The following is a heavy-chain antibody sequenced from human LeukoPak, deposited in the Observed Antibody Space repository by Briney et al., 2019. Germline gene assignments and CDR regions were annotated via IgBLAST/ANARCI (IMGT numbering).Heavy chain of an antibody. Sequence: SETLSLTCAVSGYSISRGYYWGWVRQPPGKRPQWIGSVDESGTSYYNPSLKSRVTISLDTSQNQFSLTLTSVTAADSATYYCVRGEVGDFDSWGQGSLVTVSA. CDR3: VRGEVGDFDS. V-gene: IGHV4-38-2*01. D-gene: IGHD1-26*01. CDR1: GYSISRGYY. CDR2: VDESGTS. J-gene: IGHJ4*02.